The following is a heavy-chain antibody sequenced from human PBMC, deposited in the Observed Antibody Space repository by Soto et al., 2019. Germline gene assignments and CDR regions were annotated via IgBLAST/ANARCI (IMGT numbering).Heavy chain of an antibody. D-gene: IGHD3-10*01. J-gene: IGHJ4*02. CDR3: AKDGGYYGSGSYDSY. CDR1: GFTFSSYG. CDR2: ISYDGSNK. Sequence: GGSLRLSCAASGFTFSSYGMHWVRQAPGKGLEWVAVISYDGSNKYYADSVKGRFTISRDNSKNTLYLQMNSLRAEDTAVYYCAKDGGYYGSGSYDSYWGQGTLVTVSS. V-gene: IGHV3-30*18.